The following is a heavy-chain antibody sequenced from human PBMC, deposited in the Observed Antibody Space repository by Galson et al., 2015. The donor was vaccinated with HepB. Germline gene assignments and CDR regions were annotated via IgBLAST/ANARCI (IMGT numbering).Heavy chain of an antibody. V-gene: IGHV3-11*06. J-gene: IGHJ4*02. D-gene: IGHD3-16*02. CDR1: GFTFSDYY. CDR2: ISSSSSYT. CDR3: ARTHYDYVWGSYRYSVFDY. Sequence: SLRLSCAASGFTFSDYYMSWIRQAPGKGLEWVSYISSSSSYTNYADSVKGRFTISRDNAKNSLYLQMNSLRAEDTAVYYCARTHYDYVWGSYRYSVFDYWGQGTLVTVSS.